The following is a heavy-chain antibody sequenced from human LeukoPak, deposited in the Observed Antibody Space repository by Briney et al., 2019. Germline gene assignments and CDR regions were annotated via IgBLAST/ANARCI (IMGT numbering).Heavy chain of an antibody. CDR3: VRPSPYYGSGSDAFDI. J-gene: IGHJ3*02. CDR1: GYSFSSFW. CDR2: IYPGDSDT. D-gene: IGHD3-10*01. Sequence: GESLKISCKGSGYSFSSFWIGWVRQMPGKGLEWMGIIYPGDSDTRNSPSFQGQVTIPVDKSISTAYLQWNSLKASDTAMYYCVRPSPYYGSGSDAFDIWGQGTMVTVSS. V-gene: IGHV5-51*01.